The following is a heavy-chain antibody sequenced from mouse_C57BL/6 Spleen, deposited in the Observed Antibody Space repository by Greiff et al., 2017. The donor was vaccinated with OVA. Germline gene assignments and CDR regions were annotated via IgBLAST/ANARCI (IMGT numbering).Heavy chain of an antibody. J-gene: IGHJ4*01. D-gene: IGHD1-1*01. Sequence: QVQLKESGPGLVAPSQSLSITCTVSGFSLTSYAISWVRQPPGKGLEWLGVIWNGGGTNYNSALKSRLSISKNNSKSQVFLKMNSLQTDDTARYYCAYGSYAMDYWGQGTSVTVSS. CDR3: AYGSYAMDY. CDR2: IWNGGGT. V-gene: IGHV2-9-1*01. CDR1: GFSLTSYA.